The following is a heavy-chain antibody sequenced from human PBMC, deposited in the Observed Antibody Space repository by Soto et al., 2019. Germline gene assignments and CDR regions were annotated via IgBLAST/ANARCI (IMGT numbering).Heavy chain of an antibody. Sequence: GGSLRLSCAASGFTFSSYAMSWVRQAPGKGLEWVSAISGSGGSTYYADSVKGRFTISRDNSKNTLYLQMNSLRAEDTAVYYCAKDLLGIAAAGDAFDIWGQGTKVTVSS. CDR3: AKDLLGIAAAGDAFDI. CDR2: ISGSGGST. CDR1: GFTFSSYA. D-gene: IGHD6-13*01. V-gene: IGHV3-23*01. J-gene: IGHJ3*02.